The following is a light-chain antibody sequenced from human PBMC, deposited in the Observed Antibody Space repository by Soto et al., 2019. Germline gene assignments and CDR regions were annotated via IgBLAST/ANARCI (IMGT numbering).Light chain of an antibody. Sequence: QSALTQPASVSGPPGQSITISCTGTSSDVGGYGSVSWYQQHPGKAPKLMIYEVSNRPSGVSNRFSGSKSGNTASLTISGLQAEDDADYYCSSYVGASTYVFGTGTKVTVL. CDR3: SSYVGASTYV. CDR1: SSDVGGYGS. V-gene: IGLV2-14*01. J-gene: IGLJ1*01. CDR2: EVS.